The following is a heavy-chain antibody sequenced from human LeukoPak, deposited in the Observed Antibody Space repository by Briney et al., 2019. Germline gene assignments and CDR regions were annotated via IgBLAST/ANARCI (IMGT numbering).Heavy chain of an antibody. V-gene: IGHV4-4*09. CDR3: ARHGLTIFGVVSEIDP. J-gene: IGHJ5*02. D-gene: IGHD3-3*01. CDR1: GGSISSYY. Sequence: SETLSLTCTVSGGSISSYYWSWIRQPPGKGPEWIGYIYTSGSTNYNPSLKSRVTISVDTSKNQFSLKLSSVTAADTAVYYCARHGLTIFGVVSEIDPWGQGTLVTVSS. CDR2: IYTSGST.